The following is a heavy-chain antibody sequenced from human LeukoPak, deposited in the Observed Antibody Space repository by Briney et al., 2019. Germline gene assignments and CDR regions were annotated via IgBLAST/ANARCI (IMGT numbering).Heavy chain of an antibody. J-gene: IGHJ4*02. CDR3: ARAEYSSSWSYVYYFDN. Sequence: PGGSLRLSCAASGFTFSSYSMNWVRQAPGKGLEWVSSISASSGHIHYADSAKGRFTNSRDNAKNSLYLQMNSLRAEDTAVYYCARAEYSSSWSYVYYFDNWGQGTLVTVSS. CDR1: GFTFSSYS. CDR2: ISASSGHI. V-gene: IGHV3-21*01. D-gene: IGHD6-13*01.